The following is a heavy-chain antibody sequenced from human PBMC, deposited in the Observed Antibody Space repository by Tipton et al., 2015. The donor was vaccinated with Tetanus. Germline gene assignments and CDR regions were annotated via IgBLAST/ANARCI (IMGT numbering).Heavy chain of an antibody. V-gene: IGHV3-33*01. D-gene: IGHD2-15*01. CDR1: GFIFSSYG. J-gene: IGHJ4*02. CDR3: AREADCRGGSCFSGDFDN. Sequence: SLRLSCAASGFIFSSYGIHWVRQAPGKGLEWVAVSWYDGTDKYYADSVKGRFTISRDNSKNTLYLQMNSLRAEATAVYYCAREADCRGGSCFSGDFDNWGQGTQVTVSS. CDR2: SWYDGTDK.